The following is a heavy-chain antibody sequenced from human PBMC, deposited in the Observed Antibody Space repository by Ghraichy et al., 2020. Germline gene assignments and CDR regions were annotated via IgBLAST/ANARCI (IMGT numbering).Heavy chain of an antibody. CDR3: ASAAPKDCGSLSCSAGVDDYYYYGMDV. V-gene: IGHV3-53*01. CDR2: IYSGGST. Sequence: GGSLRLSCAASGLTVSSNYMNWVRQAPGKGLEWVSVIYSGGSTFYADSVKGRFTISRDNSKNTLYLEMNSLIVEDTAVYYCASAAPKDCGSLSCSAGVDDYYYYGMDVWGQGTTVTVSS. CDR1: GLTVSSNY. D-gene: IGHD2-2*01. J-gene: IGHJ6*02.